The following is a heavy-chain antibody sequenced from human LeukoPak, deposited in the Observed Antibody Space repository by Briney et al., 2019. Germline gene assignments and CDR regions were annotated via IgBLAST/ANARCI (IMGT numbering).Heavy chain of an antibody. CDR3: ARVAVVTPRSYYHYYMDV. CDR2: IYYSGST. J-gene: IGHJ6*03. V-gene: IGHV4-59*08. Sequence: SDTLSLTCTVSGGSISSYYWSWIRQPPEKGLEWIGYIYYSGSTNYNPSLKSRVTISVDTSKNQFSLKLSSVTAADTAVYYCARVAVVTPRSYYHYYMDVWGKGTTVTVSS. D-gene: IGHD4-23*01. CDR1: GGSISSYY.